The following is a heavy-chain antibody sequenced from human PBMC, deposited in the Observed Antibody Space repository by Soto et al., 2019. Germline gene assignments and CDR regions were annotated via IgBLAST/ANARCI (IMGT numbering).Heavy chain of an antibody. V-gene: IGHV3-30*04. CDR3: ARAAYSSSWNWFDP. CDR2: ISYDGSLE. D-gene: IGHD6-13*01. Sequence: QVQLVESGGGVVQAGRSLRLSCAASGFNFRSYAIHWVRQAPGKGLQWVAVISYDGSLEYYTDSVKGRFTISRDNSKNTLYLQMNSLRAEDTAIDYCARAAYSSSWNWFDPWGQGTLVTVSS. J-gene: IGHJ5*02. CDR1: GFNFRSYA.